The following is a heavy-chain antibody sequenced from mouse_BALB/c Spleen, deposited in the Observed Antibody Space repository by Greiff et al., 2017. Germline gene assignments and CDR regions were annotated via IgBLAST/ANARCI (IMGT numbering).Heavy chain of an antibody. CDR2: IRLKSNNYAT. Sequence: EVKLMESGGGLVQPGGSMKLSCVASGFTFSNYWMNWVRQSPEKGLEWVAEIRLKSNNYATHYAESVKGRFTISRDDSKSSVYLQMNNLRAEDTGIYYCTRWDDGYPYFDYWGQGTTLTVSS. CDR3: TRWDDGYPYFDY. J-gene: IGHJ2*01. V-gene: IGHV6-6*02. D-gene: IGHD2-3*01. CDR1: GFTFSNYW.